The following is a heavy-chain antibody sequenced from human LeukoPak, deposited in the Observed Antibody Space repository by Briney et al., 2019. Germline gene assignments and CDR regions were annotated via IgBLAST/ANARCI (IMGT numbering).Heavy chain of an antibody. CDR2: MNPNSGNT. D-gene: IGHD3-10*01. V-gene: IGHV1-8*03. CDR1: GYTFTSYD. Sequence: ASVKVSCKASGYTFTSYDINWVRQATGQGLEWMGWMNPNSGNTGYAQKFQGRVTITRNTSISTAHMELSSLRSEDTAVYYCARAPRITMVRGVIYWFDPWGQGTLVTVSS. J-gene: IGHJ5*02. CDR3: ARAPRITMVRGVIYWFDP.